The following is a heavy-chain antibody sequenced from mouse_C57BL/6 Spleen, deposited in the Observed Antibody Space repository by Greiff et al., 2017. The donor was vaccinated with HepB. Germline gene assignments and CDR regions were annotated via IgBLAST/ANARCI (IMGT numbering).Heavy chain of an antibody. CDR3: ARDPSGYYGDY. D-gene: IGHD1-3*01. J-gene: IGHJ2*01. Sequence: EVMLVESGGGLVKPGGSLKLSCAASGFTFSSYAMSWVRRTPEKRLEWVATISDGGSYTYYPDNVKGRFTISRDNAKNNLYLQMSHLKSEDTAMYYCARDPSGYYGDYWGQGTTLTVSS. CDR1: GFTFSSYA. V-gene: IGHV5-4*01. CDR2: ISDGGSYT.